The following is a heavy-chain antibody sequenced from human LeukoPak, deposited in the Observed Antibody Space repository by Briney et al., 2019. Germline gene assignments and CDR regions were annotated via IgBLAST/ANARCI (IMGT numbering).Heavy chain of an antibody. CDR2: ISGSGGST. CDR1: GFTFSSYA. V-gene: IGHV3-23*01. J-gene: IGHJ3*02. CDR3: LTIVETTFDAFDI. Sequence: GGSLRFSCAASGFTFSSYAMSWVRQAPGKGLEWVSAISGSGGSTYYADSVKGRFTISRDNSKNTLYLQMNSLRAEDTAVYYCLTIVETTFDAFDIWGQGTMVTVSS. D-gene: IGHD2/OR15-2a*01.